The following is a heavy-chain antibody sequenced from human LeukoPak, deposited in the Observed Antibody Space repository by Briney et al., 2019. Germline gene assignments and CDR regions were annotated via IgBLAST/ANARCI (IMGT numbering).Heavy chain of an antibody. V-gene: IGHV3-11*04. CDR3: ARVVVTATSTGDY. CDR1: GFTFSDYY. D-gene: IGHD2-21*02. J-gene: IGHJ4*02. Sequence: GGSLRLSCAASGFTFSDYYMSWIRQAPGKGLEWVSYISSSGTTIYYADSVKGRFTISRDNAKNSLYLQMNSLRAEDTAVYYCARVVVTATSTGDYWGQGTLVTVSS. CDR2: ISSSGTTI.